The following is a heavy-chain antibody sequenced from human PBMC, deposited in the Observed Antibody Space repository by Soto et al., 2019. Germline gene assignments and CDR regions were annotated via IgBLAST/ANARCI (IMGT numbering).Heavy chain of an antibody. D-gene: IGHD1-26*01. CDR2: IDGSGNT. CDR3: VGARGRLVGFDY. V-gene: IGHV4-34*01. CDR1: SESLSGYY. Sequence: QVQLQQWGAGLLKPSETLSLTCAVNSESLSGYYWSWIRQSPGMGLEWIGEIDGSGNTNYSPSLRSRVAMSVDTSKNHFSLNLNSVSAADTAAYYCVGARGRLVGFDYWGQGTLVTVSS. J-gene: IGHJ4*02.